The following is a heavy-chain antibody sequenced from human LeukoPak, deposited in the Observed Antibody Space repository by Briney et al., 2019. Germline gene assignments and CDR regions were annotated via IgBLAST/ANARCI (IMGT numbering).Heavy chain of an antibody. J-gene: IGHJ4*02. D-gene: IGHD3-22*01. V-gene: IGHV3-74*01. CDR3: ARDSGSYYFDY. Sequence: PGGSLRLSCVASGFSFSVYWMHWVRQAPGKGPVWVSRIKTDGSITDYADFVKGRFTISRDNAKNTLYLRMNGLRAEDTAVYYCARDSGSYYFDYWGQGTLVTVSS. CDR1: GFSFSVYW. CDR2: IKTDGSIT.